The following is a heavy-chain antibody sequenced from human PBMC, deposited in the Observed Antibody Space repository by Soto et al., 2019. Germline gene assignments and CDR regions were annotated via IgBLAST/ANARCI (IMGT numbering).Heavy chain of an antibody. Sequence: PGGSLNLCCAASGFTVADYTMHWVRQAPGKGLEWVSLISWDGGSTYYADSVKGRFTISRDNSKNSLYLQTNSLRTEDTALYYCAKDAGYSYERPMDVWGQGTTVTVSS. CDR3: AKDAGYSYERPMDV. V-gene: IGHV3-43*01. D-gene: IGHD5-18*01. CDR1: GFTVADYT. CDR2: ISWDGGST. J-gene: IGHJ6*02.